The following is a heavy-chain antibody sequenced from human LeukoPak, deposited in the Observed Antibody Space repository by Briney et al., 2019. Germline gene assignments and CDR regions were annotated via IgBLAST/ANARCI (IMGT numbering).Heavy chain of an antibody. J-gene: IGHJ5*01. Sequence: PPQTMSPTRTLASGSTTSYYSSWIRQPPGEGLEWIGQMYNSGSTNYNPSLKSRVTISSDTSNKQLSLNLNTVTAADTAVYYCARGARVGNTGYSFDSWGQGTLVAVSS. CDR3: ARGARVGNTGYSFDS. CDR1: SGSTTSYY. V-gene: IGHV4-59*01. D-gene: IGHD3-9*01. CDR2: MYNSGST.